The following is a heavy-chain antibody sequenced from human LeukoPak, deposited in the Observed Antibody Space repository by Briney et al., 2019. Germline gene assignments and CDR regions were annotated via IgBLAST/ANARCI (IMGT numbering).Heavy chain of an antibody. CDR1: GGSISSYY. V-gene: IGHV4-59*01. CDR3: ARVEGGSSWYSLDY. Sequence: PSETLSLTCTVSGGSISSYYWSWLRQPPGKGLEWIGYIYYSGSTNYNPSLKSRVTISVDTSKNQFSLNLNSVTAADTAMYYCARVEGGSSWYSLDYWGQGTLVTVSS. J-gene: IGHJ4*02. CDR2: IYYSGST. D-gene: IGHD6-13*01.